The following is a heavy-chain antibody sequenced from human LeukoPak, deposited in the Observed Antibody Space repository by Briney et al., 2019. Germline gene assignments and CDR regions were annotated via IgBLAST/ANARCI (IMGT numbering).Heavy chain of an antibody. CDR2: IGTAGDT. CDR3: ARGAQAAAGTRAPFDY. V-gene: IGHV3-13*01. J-gene: IGHJ4*02. CDR1: GFTFSSYD. D-gene: IGHD6-13*01. Sequence: GSLRLSCAASGFTFSSYDMHWVRQATGKGLEWVSAIGTAGDTYYPGSVKGRFTISRENAKNSLYLQMNSLRAGDTAVYYCARGAQAAAGTRAPFDYWGQGTLVTVSS.